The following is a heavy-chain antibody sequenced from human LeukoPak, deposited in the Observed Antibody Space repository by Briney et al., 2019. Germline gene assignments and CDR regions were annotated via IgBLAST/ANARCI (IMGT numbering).Heavy chain of an antibody. CDR3: AAGTGDRYYYYYMDV. Sequence: ASVKVSCKASGGTFSSYAISWVRQAPGQGLEWMGGIIPIFGTANYAQKFQGRVTITTDESTSTAYMKLSSLRSEDTAVYYCAAGTGDRYYYYYMDVWGKGTTVTVSS. D-gene: IGHD7-27*01. V-gene: IGHV1-69*05. CDR2: IIPIFGTA. J-gene: IGHJ6*03. CDR1: GGTFSSYA.